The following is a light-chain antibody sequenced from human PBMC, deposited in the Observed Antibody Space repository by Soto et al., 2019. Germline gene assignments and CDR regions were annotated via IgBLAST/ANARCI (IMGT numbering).Light chain of an antibody. Sequence: SVLTQPASVSGSPGQSITISCTGTSSDIGSYNFVSWYQHHPGKAPKLLIYEVSYRPSGISDRFSGSKSGNTASLTISGLQADDEADYYCCSFAGSHTSPAFGGGTKVTVL. CDR3: CSFAGSHTSPA. V-gene: IGLV2-14*01. CDR2: EVS. CDR1: SSDIGSYNF. J-gene: IGLJ1*01.